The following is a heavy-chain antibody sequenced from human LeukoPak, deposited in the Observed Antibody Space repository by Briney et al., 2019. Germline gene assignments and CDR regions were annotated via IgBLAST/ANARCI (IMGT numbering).Heavy chain of an antibody. CDR1: GFTFSSYA. J-gene: IGHJ4*02. Sequence: GGSLRLSCAASGFTFSSYAMSWVRQAPGKGLEWVGRIKSKTDGGTTDYAAPVKGRFTISRDDSKNTLYLQMNSLKTEDTAVYYCTTDPGSYAPGDYWGQGTLVTVSS. V-gene: IGHV3-15*01. CDR2: IKSKTDGGTT. D-gene: IGHD1-26*01. CDR3: TTDPGSYAPGDY.